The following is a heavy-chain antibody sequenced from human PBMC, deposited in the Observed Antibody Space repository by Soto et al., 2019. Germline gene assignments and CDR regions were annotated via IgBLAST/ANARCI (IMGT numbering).Heavy chain of an antibody. CDR1: GGSISSYY. CDR2: IYYSGST. V-gene: IGHV4-59*12. J-gene: IGHJ6*03. D-gene: IGHD3-9*01. Sequence: PSETLSLTCTVSGGSISSYYWSWIRQPPGKGLEWIGYIYYSGSTNYNPSLKSRVTISVDTSKNQFSLKLSSVTAADTAVYYCARGRLRYFDWPLARKYYYYYYYMDVWGKGTTVTVSS. CDR3: ARGRLRYFDWPLARKYYYYYYYMDV.